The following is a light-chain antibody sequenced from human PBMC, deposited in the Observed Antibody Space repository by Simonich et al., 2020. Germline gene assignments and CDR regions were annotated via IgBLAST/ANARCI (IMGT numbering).Light chain of an antibody. Sequence: DIQMTQSPSSLSASVGDRVTITCQASQDISNYLNWYQQKPGKAPKLLIYDASNLETGVPSRFSGSGSETDLTFTISSLQPEDIATYYCQQYDNLPFTFGPGTKVDIK. CDR1: QDISNY. V-gene: IGKV1-33*01. J-gene: IGKJ3*01. CDR3: QQYDNLPFT. CDR2: DAS.